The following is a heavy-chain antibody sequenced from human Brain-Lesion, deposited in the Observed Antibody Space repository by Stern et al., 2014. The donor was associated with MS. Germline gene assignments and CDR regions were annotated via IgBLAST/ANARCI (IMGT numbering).Heavy chain of an antibody. CDR2: INQDGSDR. V-gene: IGHV3-7*01. CDR1: GFTFSDYW. D-gene: IGHD3-3*01. CDR3: ARIDRGNYDFWSGYYDYWFDP. J-gene: IGHJ5*02. Sequence: EVQLVESGGDLVQPGGSLRLSCVASGFTFSDYWLTWVRQAPGKGLQWVANINQDGSDRNYVDSLKGRFTISRDNAKNSLYLQMNSLRVDDTAVYYCARIDRGNYDFWSGYYDYWFDPWGQGTLVTVSS.